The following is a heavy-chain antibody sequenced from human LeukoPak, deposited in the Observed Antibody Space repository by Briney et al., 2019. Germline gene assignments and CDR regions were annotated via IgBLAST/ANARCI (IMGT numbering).Heavy chain of an antibody. CDR3: ARALADNRGYYLGFDY. Sequence: PGRSLRLSCAASGFTFSSYGMHWVRQAPGKGLEWVAVISYDGSNKYYADSVKGRFTISRDNSKNTLYLQMNSLRAEDTAVYYCARALADNRGYYLGFDYWGRGTLVTVSS. J-gene: IGHJ4*02. V-gene: IGHV3-30*03. CDR2: ISYDGSNK. D-gene: IGHD3-22*01. CDR1: GFTFSSYG.